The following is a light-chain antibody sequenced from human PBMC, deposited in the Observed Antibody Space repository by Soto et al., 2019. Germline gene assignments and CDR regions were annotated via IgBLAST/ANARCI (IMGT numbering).Light chain of an antibody. CDR2: GAS. CDR1: QSIWSTS. V-gene: IGKV3-20*01. J-gene: IGKJ2*01. CDR3: QYYGKSPYA. Sequence: EVVLTQSPGALSLSPGGRATLSCRASQSIWSTSLAWYQQKPGRAPRLLIYGASIRATGIPDRFSGSGSETDFTLTISRLEAEDCAVYYCQYYGKSPYAFGQGTKLEIK.